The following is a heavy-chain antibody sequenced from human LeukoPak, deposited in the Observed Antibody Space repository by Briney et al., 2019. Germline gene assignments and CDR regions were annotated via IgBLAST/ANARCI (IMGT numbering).Heavy chain of an antibody. D-gene: IGHD3-10*01. CDR3: TTERFGEFIFDF. V-gene: IGHV3-15*07. CDR2: IKSKTDGGTI. CDR1: GFTFSSYS. J-gene: IGHJ4*02. Sequence: GGSLRLSCAASGFTFSSYSMNWVRQAPGKGLEWVGRIKSKTDGGTIDYAAPVKDRFTISRDDSKNTLYLQMNSLNTEDTAVYYCTTERFGEFIFDFWGQGSLVTVSS.